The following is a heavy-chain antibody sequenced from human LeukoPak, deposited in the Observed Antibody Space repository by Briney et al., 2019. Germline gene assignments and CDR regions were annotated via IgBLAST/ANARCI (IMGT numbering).Heavy chain of an antibody. J-gene: IGHJ5*02. CDR2: IYVSGTT. CDR3: ARDRYDSVYNWFDP. V-gene: IGHV4-4*07. D-gene: IGHD3-22*01. CDR1: AGSISNYY. Sequence: SETLSLTCTVSAGSISNYYWSWIRQPAGKGLEWIGRIYVSGTTKYNPSLNPSLKSRVTMSVDTSKNQFSLKMYSVTAADTAVYYCARDRYDSVYNWFDPWGQGILVTVSS.